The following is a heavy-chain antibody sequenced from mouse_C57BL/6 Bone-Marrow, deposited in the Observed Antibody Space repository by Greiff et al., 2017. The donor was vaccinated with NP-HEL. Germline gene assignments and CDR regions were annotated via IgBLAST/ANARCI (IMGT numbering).Heavy chain of an antibody. CDR2: IHPNSGST. J-gene: IGHJ3*01. D-gene: IGHD2-3*01. Sequence: VQLQQPGAELVKPGASVKLSCKASGYTFTSYWMHWVKQRPGQGLEWIGMIHPNSGSTNYNEKFKSKATLTVDKSSSTAYMQLSSLTSEDSAVYYFARSIYDVYYGFAYWGQGTLVTVSA. CDR1: GYTFTSYW. CDR3: ARSIYDVYYGFAY. V-gene: IGHV1-64*01.